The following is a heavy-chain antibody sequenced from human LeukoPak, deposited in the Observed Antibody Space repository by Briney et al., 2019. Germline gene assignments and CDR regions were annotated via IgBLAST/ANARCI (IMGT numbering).Heavy chain of an antibody. D-gene: IGHD6-13*01. CDR3: ARVDSSSWSSFDY. J-gene: IGHJ4*02. CDR2: INHSGST. V-gene: IGHV4-34*01. Sequence: PSETLSLTCAVYGGSFSGYYWSWIRQPPGKGLEWIGEINHSGSTNYNPSLKSRVTISVDTSKNQFSLKLSSVTAADTAVYYCARVDSSSWSSFDYWGQGTLVTVSS. CDR1: GGSFSGYY.